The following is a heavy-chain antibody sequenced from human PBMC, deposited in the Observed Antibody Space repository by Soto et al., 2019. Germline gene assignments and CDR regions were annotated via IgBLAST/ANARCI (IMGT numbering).Heavy chain of an antibody. D-gene: IGHD3-10*01. J-gene: IGHJ6*04. CDR3: ARAPYFGSGTYYYYALDG. V-gene: IGHV3-11*01. CDR2: ISSSAGTI. CDR1: GLTFSDHY. Sequence: QVQLVESGGGLVKPGGSLRLSCAASGLTFSDHYMTWIRQAPGKGLEWISYISSSAGTIYYADSVKGRFTISRDNSKNSLYLQMTNLRAEDTAVYYCARAPYFGSGTYYYYALDGWGKGTTVTVSS.